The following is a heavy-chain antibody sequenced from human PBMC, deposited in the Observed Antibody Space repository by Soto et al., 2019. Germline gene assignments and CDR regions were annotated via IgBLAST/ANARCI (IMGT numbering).Heavy chain of an antibody. J-gene: IGHJ4*02. CDR3: ASGYCSGGSCYPYYFDY. CDR1: GFTFSSYG. CDR2: IWYDGSNK. Sequence: GGSLRLSCAASGFTFSSYGMHWVRQAPGKGLEWVAVIWYDGSNKYYADSVKSRFTISRDNSKNTLYQQINSIRAEDTAVYYFASGYCSGGSCYPYYFDYWGQGILVTVSS. V-gene: IGHV3-33*01. D-gene: IGHD2-15*01.